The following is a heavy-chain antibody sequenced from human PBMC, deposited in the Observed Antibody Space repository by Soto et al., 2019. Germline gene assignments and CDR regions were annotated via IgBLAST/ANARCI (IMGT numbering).Heavy chain of an antibody. CDR1: GGSISSCGYY. CDR2: IYYSGST. J-gene: IGHJ4*02. CDR3: ARFIPGTGSDY. Sequence: QVQLQESGPGLVKHSQTLSLTCTVSGGSISSCGYYWSWIRQHPGKGLEWIGYIYYSGSTYYNPSLKSRVTISVDTSKNQFSLKLSSVTAADTAVHYCARFIPGTGSDYLGQGTLVTVSS. V-gene: IGHV4-31*03. D-gene: IGHD1-20*01.